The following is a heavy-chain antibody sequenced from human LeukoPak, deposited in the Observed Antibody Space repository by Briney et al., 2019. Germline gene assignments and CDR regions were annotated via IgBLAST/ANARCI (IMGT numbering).Heavy chain of an antibody. Sequence: GASVKVSCKASGYTFTSYGISWVRQAPGQGLEWMGWISAYNGNTNYAQKLQGRVTMTTDTSTSTAYMELRSQRSDDTAVYYCAREVSSGWSPLYYYGMDVWGQGTTVTVSS. V-gene: IGHV1-18*01. D-gene: IGHD6-19*01. J-gene: IGHJ6*02. CDR1: GYTFTSYG. CDR2: ISAYNGNT. CDR3: AREVSSGWSPLYYYGMDV.